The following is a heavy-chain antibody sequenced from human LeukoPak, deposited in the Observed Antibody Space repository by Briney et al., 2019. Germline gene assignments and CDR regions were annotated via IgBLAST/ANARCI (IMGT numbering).Heavy chain of an antibody. CDR3: ARHDLYYFDY. Sequence: PSETLSLTCTVSGGSISSGGYYWSWIRQHPGKGLEWIGYIYYSGSTYYNPSLKSRVTISVDTSKNQFSLKLSSVTAADTAVDYCARHDLYYFDYWGQGTLVTVSS. CDR2: IYYSGST. J-gene: IGHJ4*02. D-gene: IGHD3/OR15-3a*01. V-gene: IGHV4-31*03. CDR1: GGSISSGGYY.